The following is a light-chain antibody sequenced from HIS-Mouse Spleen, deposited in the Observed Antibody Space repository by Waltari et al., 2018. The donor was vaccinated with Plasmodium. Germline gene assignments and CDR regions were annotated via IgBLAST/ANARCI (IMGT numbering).Light chain of an antibody. CDR1: QRVSSN. J-gene: IGKJ3*01. CDR3: QQYNNWSFT. V-gene: IGKV3-15*01. Sequence: EIVMTQSPATLSVSPGERATLSCRASQRVSSNLAWYQQKPVQAPRLLIYGASTRATGIPARFSGSGSGTECTLTISSLQSEEFAVYYCQQYNNWSFTFGPGTKVDIK. CDR2: GAS.